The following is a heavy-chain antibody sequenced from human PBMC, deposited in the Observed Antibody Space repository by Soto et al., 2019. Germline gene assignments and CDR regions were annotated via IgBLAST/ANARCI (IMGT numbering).Heavy chain of an antibody. CDR3: AAGERGWDSSGSPRGYYYYYGMDV. D-gene: IGHD3-22*01. Sequence: ASVKVSCKASGFTFTSSAVQWVRQARGQRLEWIGWIVVGSGNTNYAQKFQERVTITRDMSTSTAYMELSSLRSEDTAVYYCAAGERGWDSSGSPRGYYYYYGMDVWGQGTTVTVSS. CDR1: GFTFTSSA. V-gene: IGHV1-58*01. CDR2: IVVGSGNT. J-gene: IGHJ6*02.